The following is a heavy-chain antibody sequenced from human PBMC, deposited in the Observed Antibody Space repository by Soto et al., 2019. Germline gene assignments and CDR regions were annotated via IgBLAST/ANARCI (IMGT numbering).Heavy chain of an antibody. Sequence: VQLVQSGAEVKKPGASVKVSCKASGYTFTGYYMHWVRQAPGQGPEWMGWINPNSGGTNYAQKFQGRVTMTRDTSISTAYMELSRLTSDDTALYYCARSYCVGDCNRGYFQHWGQGTLVTVSS. CDR2: INPNSGGT. J-gene: IGHJ1*01. CDR1: GYTFTGYY. CDR3: ARSYCVGDCNRGYFQH. V-gene: IGHV1-2*02. D-gene: IGHD2-21*02.